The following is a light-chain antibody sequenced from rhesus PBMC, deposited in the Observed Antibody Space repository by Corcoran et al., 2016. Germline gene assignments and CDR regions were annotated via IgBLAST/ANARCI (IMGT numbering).Light chain of an antibody. V-gene: IGKV3-17*02. CDR2: GAS. CDR3: QQGSNWST. CDR1: QSVSSR. Sequence: ETVVTQSPATLSLSPGESATHSCRASQSVSSRLAWYQQKPGPAPRLLIYGASSRVPDIPDRVSGSGSGKDFNLPIRSLAPEDVAVYFCQQGSNWSTFGGGTKVEIK. J-gene: IGKJ4*01.